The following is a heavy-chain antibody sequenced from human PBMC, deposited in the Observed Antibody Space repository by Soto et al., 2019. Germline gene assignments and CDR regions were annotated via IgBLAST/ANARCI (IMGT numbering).Heavy chain of an antibody. CDR1: GFTFSSYA. D-gene: IGHD6-19*01. V-gene: IGHV3-30-3*01. CDR2: ISYDGSNK. J-gene: IGHJ6*02. Sequence: QVQLVESGGGVVQPGRSLRLSCAASGFTFSSYAMHWVRQAPGKGLEWVAVISYDGSNKYYADSVKGRFTISRDNSKNTLYLQMNILRAEDTAVYYCARDVAVAGRTYYYYGMDVWGQVTTVTVSS. CDR3: ARDVAVAGRTYYYYGMDV.